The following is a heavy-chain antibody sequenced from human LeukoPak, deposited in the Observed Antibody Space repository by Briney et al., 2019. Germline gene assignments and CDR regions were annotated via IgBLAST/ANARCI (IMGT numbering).Heavy chain of an antibody. CDR1: GFTFSSYA. J-gene: IGHJ4*02. CDR3: ARGGSYFDY. CDR2: ISYDGSNK. Sequence: GGSLRLSCAASGFTFSSYAMHWVRQAPGKGLEWVAVISYDGSNKYYADSVKGRFTISRDNSKNTLYLQMNSLRAEDTAVYYCARGGSYFDYWGQGTLVTVSS. V-gene: IGHV3-30-3*01.